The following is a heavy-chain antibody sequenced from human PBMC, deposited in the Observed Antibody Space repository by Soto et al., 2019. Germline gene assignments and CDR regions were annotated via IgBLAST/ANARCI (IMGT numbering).Heavy chain of an antibody. CDR3: ARDGLDSSGYHYYYDYGMDV. Sequence: QVQLVESGGGVVQPGRSLRLSCAASGLTFSTYAMHWVRQAPGKGLEWVAVISYDGSNKYYADSVKGRFTISRDNSKNTLYLQMTSLRAEDTAVYYCARDGLDSSGYHYYYDYGMDVWGQGTTVTVSS. CDR1: GLTFSTYA. V-gene: IGHV3-30-3*01. J-gene: IGHJ6*02. CDR2: ISYDGSNK. D-gene: IGHD3-22*01.